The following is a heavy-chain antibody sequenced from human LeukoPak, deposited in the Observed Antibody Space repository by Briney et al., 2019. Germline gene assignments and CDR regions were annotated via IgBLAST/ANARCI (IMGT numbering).Heavy chain of an antibody. Sequence: PGGSLRLSCAASGFTFSSYWMHWVRQAPGKGLVWVSRINSDGSITNYADSVKGRFTISRDNAKNTLYLQMNSLRAEDTAVYYYAKDLRAGTGSYWGQGTLVTVSS. CDR2: INSDGSIT. CDR1: GFTFSSYW. V-gene: IGHV3-74*01. D-gene: IGHD6-19*01. CDR3: AKDLRAGTGSY. J-gene: IGHJ4*02.